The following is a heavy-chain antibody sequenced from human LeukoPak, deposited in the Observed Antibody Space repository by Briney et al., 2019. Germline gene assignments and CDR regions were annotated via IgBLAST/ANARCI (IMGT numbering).Heavy chain of an antibody. CDR3: ARVYYSSSWYVPHFDY. CDR1: GGSFSGYY. CDR2: INHSGST. Sequence: SETLSLTCAVYGGSFSGYYWSWIRQPPGKGLEWIGEINHSGSTNYNPSLKSRVTISVDRSKNQFSLKLSSVTAADTAVYYCARVYYSSSWYVPHFDYWGQGTLVTVSS. V-gene: IGHV4-34*01. J-gene: IGHJ4*02. D-gene: IGHD6-13*01.